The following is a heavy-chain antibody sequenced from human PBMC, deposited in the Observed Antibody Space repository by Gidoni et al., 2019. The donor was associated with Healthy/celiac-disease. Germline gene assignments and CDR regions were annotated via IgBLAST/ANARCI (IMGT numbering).Heavy chain of an antibody. CDR2: ISYDGSNK. CDR3: ARGGGGWGSLSYYFDY. V-gene: IGHV3-30-3*01. Sequence: QVQLVESGGGVVQTGRSRRLSCAASGFTFSSYAMHWVRQAPGKGLEWVAVISYDGSNKFYADSVKGRFTISRDHSKNTLYLQMNSLRAEDTAVYYCARGGGGWGSLSYYFDYWGQGTLVTVSS. J-gene: IGHJ4*02. D-gene: IGHD2-15*01. CDR1: GFTFSSYA.